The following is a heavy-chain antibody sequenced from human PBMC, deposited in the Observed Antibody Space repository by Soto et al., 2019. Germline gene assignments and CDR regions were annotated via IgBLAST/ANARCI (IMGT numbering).Heavy chain of an antibody. CDR1: GFTFSSYA. Sequence: QVQLVESGGGVVQPGRSLRLSCAASGFTFSSYAMHWVRHAPGKGLEWVTVISYDGSNKYYADSVKGRFTISRDNSKNTLYLQMNSLRAEDTAVYYCARPLWRDDYNWGYFDLWGRGTLVTVSS. J-gene: IGHJ2*01. D-gene: IGHD4-4*01. CDR2: ISYDGSNK. CDR3: ARPLWRDDYNWGYFDL. V-gene: IGHV3-30-3*01.